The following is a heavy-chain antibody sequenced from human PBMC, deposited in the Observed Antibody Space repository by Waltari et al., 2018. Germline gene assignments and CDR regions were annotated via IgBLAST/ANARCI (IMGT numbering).Heavy chain of an antibody. CDR2: SIPIFGTA. Sequence: QVQLVQSGAEVKKPGSSVKVSCKASGGTFSSYAISWVRQAPGQGLEWMGGSIPIFGTANYAQKFQGRVTITADESTSTAYMELSSLRSEDTAVYYCARVLALRFLEWDWFDPWGQGTLVTVSS. D-gene: IGHD3-3*01. J-gene: IGHJ5*02. V-gene: IGHV1-69*12. CDR1: GGTFSSYA. CDR3: ARVLALRFLEWDWFDP.